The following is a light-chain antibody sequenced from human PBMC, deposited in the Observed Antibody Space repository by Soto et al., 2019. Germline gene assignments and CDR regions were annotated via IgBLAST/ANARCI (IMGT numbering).Light chain of an antibody. CDR3: AGWDDSLSGYV. CDR1: SNDVGGYDY. V-gene: IGLV2-11*01. J-gene: IGLJ1*01. Sequence: QSVLTQALSGSGAAVQARTISCTGTSNDVGGYDYVSWYQQHPGKAPKLIIYDVSKRPSGVPDRFSGSKSGNTASLTISGLQAEDEADYYCAGWDDSLSGYVFGPGTKVTVL. CDR2: DVS.